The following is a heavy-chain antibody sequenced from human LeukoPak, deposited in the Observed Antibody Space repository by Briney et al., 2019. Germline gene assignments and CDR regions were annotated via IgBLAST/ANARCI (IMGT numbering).Heavy chain of an antibody. CDR2: IIPIFGIA. Sequence: ASVKVSCKASGGTFSSYAISWVRQAPGQGLEWMGRIIPIFGIANHAQKFQGRVTITADKSTSTAYMELSSLRSEDTAVYYCARLVIAAAGPGDEAYYYYGMDVWGQGTTVTVSS. J-gene: IGHJ6*02. V-gene: IGHV1-69*04. CDR1: GGTFSSYA. CDR3: ARLVIAAAGPGDEAYYYYGMDV. D-gene: IGHD6-13*01.